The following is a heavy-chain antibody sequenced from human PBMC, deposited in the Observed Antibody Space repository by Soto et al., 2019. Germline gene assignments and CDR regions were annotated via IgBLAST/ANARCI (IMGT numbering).Heavy chain of an antibody. D-gene: IGHD3-10*01. CDR3: ARDGSVITMVRGVMGHGEGMDV. J-gene: IGHJ6*02. Sequence: QVQLQESGPGLVKPSQTLSLTCTVSGGSISSGDYYWSWIRQPPGKGLEWIGYIYYSGSTYYNPSLKSRVTISVDTSKNQFSLKLSSVTAADTAVYYCARDGSVITMVRGVMGHGEGMDVWGQGTTVTVSS. V-gene: IGHV4-30-4*01. CDR1: GGSISSGDYY. CDR2: IYYSGST.